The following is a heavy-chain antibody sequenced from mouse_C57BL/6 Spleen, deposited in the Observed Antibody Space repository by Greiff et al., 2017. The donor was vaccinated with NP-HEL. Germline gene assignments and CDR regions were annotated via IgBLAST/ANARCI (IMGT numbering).Heavy chain of an antibody. CDR3: ARGELYAMDY. CDR2: IYPGSGNT. V-gene: IGHV1-66*01. Sequence: VQLHQSGPELVKPGASVKISCKASGYSFTSYYIHWVKQRPGQGLEWIGWIYPGSGNTKYNEKFKGKATLTADTSSSTAYMQLSSLTSEDSAVYYCARGELYAMDYWGQGTSVTVSS. J-gene: IGHJ4*01. CDR1: GYSFTSYY.